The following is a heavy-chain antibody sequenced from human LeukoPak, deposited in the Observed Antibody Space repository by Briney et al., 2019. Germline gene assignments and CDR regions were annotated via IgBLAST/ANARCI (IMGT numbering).Heavy chain of an antibody. CDR3: AKDKNDFWCGEYESYFDY. V-gene: IGHV3-9*01. J-gene: IGHJ4*02. Sequence: GGSLRLSCAASGFTFDDYAMHWVRQAPGKGLEWVSGISWNSGSIGYADSVKGRFTISRDNAKNSLYLQMNSLRAEDTALYYCAKDKNDFWCGEYESYFDYWGQGTLVTVSS. CDR1: GFTFDDYA. CDR2: ISWNSGSI. D-gene: IGHD3-3*01.